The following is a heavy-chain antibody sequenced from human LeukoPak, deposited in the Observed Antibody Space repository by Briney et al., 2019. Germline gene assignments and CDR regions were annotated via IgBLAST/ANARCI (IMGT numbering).Heavy chain of an antibody. CDR2: IYGSGATT. D-gene: IGHD3-22*01. Sequence: GGSLRLSCAASRFTFSNYATSWVRQTPGKGLEWVSTIYGSGATTFYADSVKGRFTISRDNSKNTLYLQMNSLRAEDTAVYYCAKGSMYSSASQFDSWGQGALVTVSS. J-gene: IGHJ4*02. CDR1: RFTFSNYA. CDR3: AKGSMYSSASQFDS. V-gene: IGHV3-23*01.